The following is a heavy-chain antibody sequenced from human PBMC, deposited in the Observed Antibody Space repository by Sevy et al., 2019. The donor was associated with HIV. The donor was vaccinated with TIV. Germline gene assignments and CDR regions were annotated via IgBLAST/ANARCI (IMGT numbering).Heavy chain of an antibody. CDR3: AKDRYCSGGRCPYDAVDI. V-gene: IGHV3-23*01. CDR1: GFTISKYA. Sequence: GGSLRLSCAASGFTISKYAMSWVRQAPGKGLEWVSLISGSGGNAYCADSVKGRFTISRDNSKNTLYLQMNSLRAEDTAVYHCAKDRYCSGGRCPYDAVDIWGQGTMVTVSS. J-gene: IGHJ3*02. D-gene: IGHD2-15*01. CDR2: ISGSGGNA.